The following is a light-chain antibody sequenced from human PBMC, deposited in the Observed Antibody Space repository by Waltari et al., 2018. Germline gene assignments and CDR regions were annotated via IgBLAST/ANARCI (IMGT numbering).Light chain of an antibody. V-gene: IGKV3-20*01. J-gene: IGKJ1*01. CDR2: NAS. Sequence: EIVLTQSPGTLSLSPGERATLSCRASQSLDRALAWYQQKPGQAPRLLIYNASNRATGVPDRFSGSGSGTEFSLTISRLEPEDFAVYYCQHYVSLPATFGQGTRVEIK. CDR3: QHYVSLPAT. CDR1: QSLDRA.